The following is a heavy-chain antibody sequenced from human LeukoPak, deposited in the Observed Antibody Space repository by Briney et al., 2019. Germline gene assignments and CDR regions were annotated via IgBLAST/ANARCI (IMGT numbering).Heavy chain of an antibody. J-gene: IGHJ4*02. Sequence: GASVKVSCKPSGYTFTGHYIHWVRQAPGQGLEWMGWINPNSGGTNYAQKFQGRVTMTRDTSISTAYMELSRLRSDDTAVYYCARGQKEWERTAHDYWGQGTLVTVSS. V-gene: IGHV1-2*02. D-gene: IGHD1-26*01. CDR3: ARGQKEWERTAHDY. CDR1: GYTFTGHY. CDR2: INPNSGGT.